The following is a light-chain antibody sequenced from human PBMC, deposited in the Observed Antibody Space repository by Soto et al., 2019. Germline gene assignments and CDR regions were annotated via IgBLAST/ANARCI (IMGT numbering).Light chain of an antibody. Sequence: EIVLTQSPGTLSLSPGERAALSCRASQSVSSSTSLAWYQQKTGQAPRLLIYGASSRAVGVLDRFSGSGSGTDFTLTISRLEPEDFAVYYCQQYGDSPLTFGGGTKVE. J-gene: IGKJ4*01. CDR3: QQYGDSPLT. CDR2: GAS. V-gene: IGKV3-20*01. CDR1: QSVSSSTS.